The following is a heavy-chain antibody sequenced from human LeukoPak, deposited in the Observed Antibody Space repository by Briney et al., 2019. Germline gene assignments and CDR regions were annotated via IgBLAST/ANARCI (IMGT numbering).Heavy chain of an antibody. V-gene: IGHV3-7*01. CDR3: ARSDHGPEY. Sequence: PGGSLRLSCSASGFTFSSRWMNWVRQAPGRGLEWVAIINIDVSEKRYVDSVKGRFTISRDNARNSLYLQMNSLRAEDTAVYYCARSDHGPEYWGQGTLVTVSS. J-gene: IGHJ4*02. CDR2: INIDVSEK. CDR1: GFTFSSRW. D-gene: IGHD1-14*01.